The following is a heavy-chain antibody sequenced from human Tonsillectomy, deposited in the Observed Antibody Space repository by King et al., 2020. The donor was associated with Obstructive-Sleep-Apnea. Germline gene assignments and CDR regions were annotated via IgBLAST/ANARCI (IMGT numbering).Heavy chain of an antibody. CDR1: GVSISSSSYY. Sequence: QLQESGPGLVKPSETLSLTCTVSGVSISSSSYYWGWIRQPPGKGLEWNGTIYYSGGTYYNPSLKSRVTMSADTSKNQFSLKLRSVTAADTAVYYCARDLRYSGSSPSRYFDLWGRGTLVTVSS. CDR2: IYYSGGT. J-gene: IGHJ2*01. CDR3: ARDLRYSGSSPSRYFDL. D-gene: IGHD6-6*01. V-gene: IGHV4-39*07.